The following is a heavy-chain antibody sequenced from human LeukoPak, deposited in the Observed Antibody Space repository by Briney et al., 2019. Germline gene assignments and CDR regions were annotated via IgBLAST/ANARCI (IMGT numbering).Heavy chain of an antibody. J-gene: IGHJ4*02. CDR2: IFPGDPDT. CDR3: ARRETSSWLGIDY. V-gene: IGHV5-51*01. CDR1: GYSFSNYW. D-gene: IGHD6-13*01. Sequence: HGESLKISCKGSGYSFSNYWIVWVRQMPGKGLEWMGSIFPGDPDTRYSPSFQGQVTISADKSTSTAYLQWSSLKASDTAMYYCARRETSSWLGIDYWGQGTPVTVSS.